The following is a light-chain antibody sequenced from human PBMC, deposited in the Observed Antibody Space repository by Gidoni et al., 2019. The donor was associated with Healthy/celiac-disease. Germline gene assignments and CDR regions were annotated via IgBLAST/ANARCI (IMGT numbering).Light chain of an antibody. CDR1: ALPKQY. CDR2: KDS. Sequence: SYELTQPPSVSVSPGHTARITCSGDALPKQYAYWYQQKPSQAPVLVIYKDSERTSGIPERFSGSSSGTTVTLTISGVQAEDEADYYCQSADSSGTYWVFGGGTKLTVL. V-gene: IGLV3-25*03. J-gene: IGLJ3*02. CDR3: QSADSSGTYWV.